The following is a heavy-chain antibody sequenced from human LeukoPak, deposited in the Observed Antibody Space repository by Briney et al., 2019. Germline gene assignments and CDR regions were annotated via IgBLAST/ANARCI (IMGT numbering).Heavy chain of an antibody. Sequence: SETLSLTCAVYGGSFSGYYWSWIRQPPGKGLEWIGEINHSGSTNYNPSLKSRVTISVDTSKNQFSLKLSSVTAADTAVYYCARGRTDIVVVVAAPALGYWGQGTLVTVSS. V-gene: IGHV4-34*01. D-gene: IGHD2-15*01. CDR1: GGSFSGYY. J-gene: IGHJ4*02. CDR2: INHSGST. CDR3: ARGRTDIVVVVAAPALGY.